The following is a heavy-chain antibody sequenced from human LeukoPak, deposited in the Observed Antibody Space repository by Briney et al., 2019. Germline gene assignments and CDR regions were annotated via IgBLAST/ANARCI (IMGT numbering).Heavy chain of an antibody. Sequence: SETLSLTCTVSGGSMRSYYWSWIRQPPGRGLEWIGYIYYSGTTKYNPSLKSRVTISVDTSKNQFSLKLNPLTAADTAVYYCARGHTESADDYGNWFHPWGQGTLVTVSS. CDR3: ARGHTESADDYGNWFHP. V-gene: IGHV4-59*01. CDR2: IYYSGTT. D-gene: IGHD5-12*01. CDR1: GGSMRSYY. J-gene: IGHJ5*02.